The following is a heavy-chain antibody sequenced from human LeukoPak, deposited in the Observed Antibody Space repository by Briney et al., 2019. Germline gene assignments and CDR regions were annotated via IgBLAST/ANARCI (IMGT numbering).Heavy chain of an antibody. J-gene: IGHJ5*02. V-gene: IGHV4-39*01. CDR1: GGSISSSSYY. CDR3: AQQGVGYGSGSYIALFDP. Sequence: SETLSLTCTVSGGSISSSSYYWGWIRQPPGKGLEWIGSVFHDGSTHYNPPLQSRVSISVDTSKNEFSLKLSSVTAADTAVYYCAQQGVGYGSGSYIALFDPWGQGTLVTVSS. CDR2: VFHDGST. D-gene: IGHD3-10*01.